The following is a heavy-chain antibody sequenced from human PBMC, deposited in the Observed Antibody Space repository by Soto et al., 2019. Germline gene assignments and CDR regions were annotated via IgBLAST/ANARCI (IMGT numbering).Heavy chain of an antibody. CDR1: GFTFSSYA. J-gene: IGHJ4*02. Sequence: PGGSLRLSCAASGFTFSSYAMHWVRQAPGKGLEWVSLISYDGSNKYYADSVKGRFTISRDNAKNTLYLQMNSLRAEDTAVYYCARDFLPTYIDYWGQGTLVTVSS. CDR2: ISYDGSNK. V-gene: IGHV3-30-3*01. CDR3: ARDFLPTYIDY.